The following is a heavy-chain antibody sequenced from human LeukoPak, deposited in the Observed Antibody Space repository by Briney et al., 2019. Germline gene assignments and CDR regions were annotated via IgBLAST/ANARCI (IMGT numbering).Heavy chain of an antibody. Sequence: PGGSLRLSCAASGFTFSSYAMSWLRQAPGKGLEWVSAISGGGDSTYYADSVKGRFTISRDNSKNTLYLQMNSLRADDTAIFYCARGGLFYFAYWGRGTLVTVSS. V-gene: IGHV3-23*01. CDR3: ARGGLFYFAY. CDR2: ISGGGDST. J-gene: IGHJ4*02. CDR1: GFTFSSYA.